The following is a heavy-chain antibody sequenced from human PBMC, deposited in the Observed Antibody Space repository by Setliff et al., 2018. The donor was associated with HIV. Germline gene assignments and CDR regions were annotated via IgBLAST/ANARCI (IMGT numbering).Heavy chain of an antibody. D-gene: IGHD2-15*01. V-gene: IGHV4-34*01. Sequence: SETLSLTCADYGGSLSDSVWSWIRQTPRQGLEWIGEINHSGRNNYNPSLKSRVIISRDTSKNQFSLRLTSTSVADTGFYYCARAFEGYCSGGSCHWFDSWGQGTQVTVSS. J-gene: IGHJ5*01. CDR3: ARAFEGYCSGGSCHWFDS. CDR2: INHSGRN. CDR1: GGSLSDSV.